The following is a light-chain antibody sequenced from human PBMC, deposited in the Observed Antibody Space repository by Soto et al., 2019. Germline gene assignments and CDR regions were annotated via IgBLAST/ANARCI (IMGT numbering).Light chain of an antibody. CDR2: GAF. Sequence: EIVLIQSPATLSLSPGERATLSCRASPSVANFVAWYQKKPGQAPRLLIYGAFNRATGIPARFSGSGSGTDFTLTISSLEPEDAAVYYCQQRNVWPPVTFGQGTRLEIK. J-gene: IGKJ5*01. CDR1: PSVANF. CDR3: QQRNVWPPVT. V-gene: IGKV3-11*01.